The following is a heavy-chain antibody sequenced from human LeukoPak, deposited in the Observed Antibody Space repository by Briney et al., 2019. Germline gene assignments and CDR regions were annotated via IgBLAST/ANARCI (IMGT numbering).Heavy chain of an antibody. D-gene: IGHD5-24*01. CDR3: AKGIDGYQAAGYYFDH. CDR1: GFTFDDYA. CDR2: ISWNSGSI. Sequence: PGGSLRLSCAASGFTFDDYAMHWVRQAPGKGLEWVSGISWNSGSIGYADSVKGRFTISRDNAKNSLYLHMNSLRAEDTALYYCAKGIDGYQAAGYYFDHWGQGTLVTVSS. V-gene: IGHV3-9*01. J-gene: IGHJ4*02.